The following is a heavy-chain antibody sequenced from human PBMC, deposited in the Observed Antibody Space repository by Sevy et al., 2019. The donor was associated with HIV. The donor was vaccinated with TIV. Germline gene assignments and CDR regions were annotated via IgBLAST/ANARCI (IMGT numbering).Heavy chain of an antibody. V-gene: IGHV4-59*13. CDR1: GASMSGYY. D-gene: IGHD1-1*01. CDR2: IYDTGDT. Sequence: SETLSLTYTLSGASMSGYYWSWIRQPPGKGLEWIGYIYDTGDTKFNPSLKSRVTISQDTSKTQFSLSLSSVNTADTAVYYCARGRSNFRYWCQGTLVTVSS. J-gene: IGHJ4*02. CDR3: ARGRSNFRY.